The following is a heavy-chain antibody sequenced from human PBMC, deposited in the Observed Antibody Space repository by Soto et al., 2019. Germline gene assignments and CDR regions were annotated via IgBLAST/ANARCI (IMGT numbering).Heavy chain of an antibody. V-gene: IGHV4-38-2*01. CDR1: GYSISSGYY. Sequence: SETLSLTCAVSGYSISSGYYWGWIRQPPGKGLEWIGSIYHSGSTYYNPSLKSRVTISVDTSKNQFSLKLSSVTAADTAVYYCARVHSSTPSYEYYFDYWGQGTLVTVSS. J-gene: IGHJ4*02. CDR3: ARVHSSTPSYEYYFDY. D-gene: IGHD5-18*01. CDR2: IYHSGST.